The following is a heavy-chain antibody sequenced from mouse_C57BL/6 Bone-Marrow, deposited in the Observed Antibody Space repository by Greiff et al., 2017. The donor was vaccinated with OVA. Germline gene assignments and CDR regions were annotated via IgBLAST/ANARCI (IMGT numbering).Heavy chain of an antibody. CDR2: IYPRSGNT. CDR1: GYTFTSYG. Sequence: LVESGAELARPGASVKLSCKASGYTFTSYGISWVKHRTGQGLEWIGEIYPRSGNTYYNEKFKGKATLTADKSSSTAYMELRSLTSEDSAVYFCAREDYGPWFAYWGQGTLVTVSA. D-gene: IGHD1-1*01. J-gene: IGHJ3*01. CDR3: AREDYGPWFAY. V-gene: IGHV1-81*01.